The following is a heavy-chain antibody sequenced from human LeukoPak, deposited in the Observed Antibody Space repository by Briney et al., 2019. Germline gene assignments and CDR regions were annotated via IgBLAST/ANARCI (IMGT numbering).Heavy chain of an antibody. Sequence: GGSLRLSCEASGFTFNSFWMIWVRQAPGKGLEWVANINPDGSGKYYVDSVKGRFTISRDNAKKSLYLQMNSLRAEDTAVYYCASKQGDYWGQGTLVTVSS. CDR1: GFTFNSFW. V-gene: IGHV3-7*01. CDR2: INPDGSGK. J-gene: IGHJ4*02. CDR3: ASKQGDY.